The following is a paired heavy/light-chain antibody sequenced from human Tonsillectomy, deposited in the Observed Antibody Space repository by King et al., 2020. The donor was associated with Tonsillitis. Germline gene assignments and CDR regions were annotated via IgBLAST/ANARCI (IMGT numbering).Light chain of an antibody. V-gene: IGLV1-40*01. CDR3: QSYDRSLSAYV. J-gene: IGLJ1*01. Sequence: QSVLTQPPSVSGAPGQRVTISCTGSRSNIGAGYHVHWYQQLPGTAPKLLIFNNNIRPSGVPDRFSGSRSGTSASLAITGLQADDEAEYFCQSYDRSLSAYVFGTGTKVTV. CDR2: NNN. CDR1: RSNIGAGYH.
Heavy chain of an antibody. D-gene: IGHD3-10*01. Sequence: QVTLKESGPVLVKPTETLTLTCTVSGFSLSSPSLGVSWIRQPPGKALEWLAHIVSNDEKSYSTSLKSRLTISKDISRSQVVLTMTDMDPVDTGTYYCARVAATDGSGSYFAFHIWGQGTMVTVSS. V-gene: IGHV2-26*01. J-gene: IGHJ3*02. CDR3: ARVAATDGSGSYFAFHI. CDR2: IVSNDEK. CDR1: GFSLSSPSLG.